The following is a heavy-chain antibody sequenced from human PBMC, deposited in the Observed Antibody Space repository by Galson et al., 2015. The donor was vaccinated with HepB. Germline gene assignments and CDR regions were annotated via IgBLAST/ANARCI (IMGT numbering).Heavy chain of an antibody. CDR2: ISSSSSYI. CDR3: ARDLSRQLWLSDWFDP. V-gene: IGHV3-21*01. D-gene: IGHD5-18*01. CDR1: GIPFSSYS. J-gene: IGHJ5*02. Sequence: SINLSCAASGIPFSSYSMNWVPQAPGKGLEWVSSISSSSSYIYYADSVKGRFTISRDNAKKLLYLQMNSLRAEDKGGYYCARDLSRQLWLSDWFDPWGQGTRV.